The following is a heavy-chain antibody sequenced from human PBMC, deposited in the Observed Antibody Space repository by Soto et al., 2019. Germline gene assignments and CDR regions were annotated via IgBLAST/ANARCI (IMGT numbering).Heavy chain of an antibody. Sequence: EVELVESGGGLVQPGGSLRLSCAASGFTFSKYWMSWVRQAPGKGLEWVANINEDGTDKYYLESVKGRFTISRDNVENSVHLLINSLRVEDSAVVYCVRGDALDYWGQGTMVTVSS. CDR2: INEDGTDK. CDR3: VRGDALDY. V-gene: IGHV3-7*04. J-gene: IGHJ3*01. CDR1: GFTFSKYW.